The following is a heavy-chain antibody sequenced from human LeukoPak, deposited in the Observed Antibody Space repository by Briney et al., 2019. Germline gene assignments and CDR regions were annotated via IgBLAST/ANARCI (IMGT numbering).Heavy chain of an antibody. Sequence: SETLSLTXTVSGGSISSSSYYWGWIRQPPGKGLEWIGSIYYSGCTYYNPSLKSRVTISVDTSKNQFSLKLTSVTAADTAVYYCARRLAGTEDYWGQGTLVTVSS. D-gene: IGHD6-13*01. V-gene: IGHV4-39*01. J-gene: IGHJ4*02. CDR2: IYYSGCT. CDR3: ARRLAGTEDY. CDR1: GGSISSSSYY.